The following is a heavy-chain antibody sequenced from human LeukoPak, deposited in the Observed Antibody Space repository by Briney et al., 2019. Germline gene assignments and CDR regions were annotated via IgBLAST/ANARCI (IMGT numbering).Heavy chain of an antibody. CDR3: ARIWPDL. V-gene: IGHV4-34*01. CDR1: GGSFSGYY. CDR2: INHSGST. J-gene: IGHJ2*01. Sequence: SETLSLTCAVYGGSFSGYYWSWIRQPPGKGLEWIGEINHSGSTSYNPSLKSRVTISVDTSKKQFSLRLNSVTAADTAVYYCARIWPDLWGRGTLVTVSS. D-gene: IGHD3-10*01.